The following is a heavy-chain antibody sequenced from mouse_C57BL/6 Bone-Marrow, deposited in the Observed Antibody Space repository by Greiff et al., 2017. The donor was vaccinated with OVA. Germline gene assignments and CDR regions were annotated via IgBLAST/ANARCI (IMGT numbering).Heavy chain of an antibody. D-gene: IGHD1-1*01. CDR3: TRHEDYAYYYGLMDY. J-gene: IGHJ4*01. Sequence: QVQLQQSGAELVKPGASVKLSCKASGYTFTEYTIHWVKQRSGQGLEWIGWFYPGSGSIKYNEKFKDKATLTADKSSSTVYMELRRLTSSYSAVYFCTRHEDYAYYYGLMDYWGQGTSVTVSS. V-gene: IGHV1-62-2*01. CDR2: FYPGSGSI. CDR1: GYTFTEYT.